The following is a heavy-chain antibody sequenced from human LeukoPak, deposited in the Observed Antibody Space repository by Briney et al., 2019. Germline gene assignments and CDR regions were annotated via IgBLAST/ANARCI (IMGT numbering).Heavy chain of an antibody. D-gene: IGHD3-22*01. Sequence: PGGSLRLSCAASGFTFSSYAMSWVRQAPGKGLEWVSAISGSGGSTYYADSVKGRFTISRDNSKNTPYLQMNSLRAEDTAVYYCATPLSYYDSSGYCDYWGQGTLVTVSS. CDR1: GFTFSSYA. V-gene: IGHV3-23*01. CDR2: ISGSGGST. CDR3: ATPLSYYDSSGYCDY. J-gene: IGHJ4*02.